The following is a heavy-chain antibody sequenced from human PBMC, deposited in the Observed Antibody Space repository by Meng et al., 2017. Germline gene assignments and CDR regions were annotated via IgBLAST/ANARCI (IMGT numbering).Heavy chain of an antibody. D-gene: IGHD1-26*01. CDR1: GFLLSTSGVG. V-gene: IGHV2-5*02. CDR2: IYWDDDK. CDR3: AHSSDRPFDY. Sequence: QITLKESGPTLVKPTQTLTLTCTFAGFLLSTSGVGVGWIRQPPGKALEWLALIYWDDDKRYSPSLKSRLTIIKDTSKNQVVLTMTNMDPVDTATYYCAHSSDRPFDYWGQGTLVTVSS. J-gene: IGHJ4*02.